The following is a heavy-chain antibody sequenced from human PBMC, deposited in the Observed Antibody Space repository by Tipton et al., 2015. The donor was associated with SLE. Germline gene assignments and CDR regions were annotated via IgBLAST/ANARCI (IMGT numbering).Heavy chain of an antibody. CDR1: GGSISSYY. CDR2: IYYSGST. Sequence: LRLSCTVSGGSISSYYWSWIRQPPGKGLEWIGYIYYSGSTNYNPSLKSRVTISVDTSKNQFSLKLSSVTAADTAVYYCARTYYYGSGSSYPLEYWGQGTLVTVSS. V-gene: IGHV4-59*08. J-gene: IGHJ4*02. CDR3: ARTYYYGSGSSYPLEY. D-gene: IGHD3-10*01.